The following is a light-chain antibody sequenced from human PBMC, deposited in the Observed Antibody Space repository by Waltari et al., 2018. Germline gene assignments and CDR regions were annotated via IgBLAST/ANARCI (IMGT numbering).Light chain of an antibody. Sequence: EILMTQSPATLSVSPGERATLSCRASQSISRNLAGYQQKPGQDPRLLIYGASTRAIGIPARFSSSESETEFTLTISSLQSEDFAVYYCQQYNNWRTFGQGTKLEIK. CDR3: QQYNNWRT. V-gene: IGKV3-15*01. CDR2: GAS. J-gene: IGKJ2*01. CDR1: QSISRN.